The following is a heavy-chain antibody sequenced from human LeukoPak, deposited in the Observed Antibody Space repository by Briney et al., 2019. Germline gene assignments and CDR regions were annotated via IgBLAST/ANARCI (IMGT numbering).Heavy chain of an antibody. Sequence: ASVTVSCKASGYTFTSYDINWVRQATGQGLEWMGWMNPNSGNTGYAQKFQGRVTMTRNTSISTAYMELSSLRSEDTAVYYCARARARGIAAAGTWGQGTLVTVSS. D-gene: IGHD6-13*01. CDR2: MNPNSGNT. CDR1: GYTFTSYD. J-gene: IGHJ4*02. V-gene: IGHV1-8*01. CDR3: ARARARGIAAAGT.